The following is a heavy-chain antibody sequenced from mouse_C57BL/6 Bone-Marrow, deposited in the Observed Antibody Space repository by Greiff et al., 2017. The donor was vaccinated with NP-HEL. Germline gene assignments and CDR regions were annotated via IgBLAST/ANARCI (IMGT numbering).Heavy chain of an antibody. V-gene: IGHV5-12*01. D-gene: IGHD2-5*01. J-gene: IGHJ4*01. CDR3: ARAYYSNGAMDY. CDR2: ISNGGGST. CDR1: GFTFSDYY. Sequence: DVMLVESGGGLVQPGGSLKLSCAASGFTFSDYYMYWVRQTPEKRLEWVAYISNGGGSTYYPDTVKGRFTLSRDNAKNTLYLQMSRLKSENTAMYYCARAYYSNGAMDYWGQGTSVTVSS.